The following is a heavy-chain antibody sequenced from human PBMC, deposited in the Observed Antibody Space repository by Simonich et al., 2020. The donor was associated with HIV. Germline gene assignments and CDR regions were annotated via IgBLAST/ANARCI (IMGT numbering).Heavy chain of an antibody. CDR2: IGTAGDT. CDR1: GFTFSGSD. J-gene: IGHJ4*02. V-gene: IGHV3-13*01. Sequence: EVHLVESGGGLVQPGGSLRLSCAASGFTFSGSDMHWVRQATGKDLEWVSAIGTAGDTYYPGSVKGRFTISRENANNSLYLQMNSLRAGDTAMYYCARGGPAGYFDFWGQGTLVTVSS. CDR3: ARGGPAGYFDF.